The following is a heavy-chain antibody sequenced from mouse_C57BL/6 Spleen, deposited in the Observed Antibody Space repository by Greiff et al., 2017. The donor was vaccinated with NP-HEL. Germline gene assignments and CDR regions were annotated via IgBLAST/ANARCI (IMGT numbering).Heavy chain of an antibody. CDR3: TEYGSSWFAY. Sequence: EVMLVESGGGLVQPGGSMKLSCVASGFTFSNYWMNWVRQSPEKGLEWVAQIRLKSDNYATHYAESVKGRFTISRDDSKSSVYLQMNNLRAEDTGIYYCTEYGSSWFAYWGQGTLVTVSA. V-gene: IGHV6-3*01. J-gene: IGHJ3*01. CDR2: IRLKSDNYAT. D-gene: IGHD1-1*01. CDR1: GFTFSNYW.